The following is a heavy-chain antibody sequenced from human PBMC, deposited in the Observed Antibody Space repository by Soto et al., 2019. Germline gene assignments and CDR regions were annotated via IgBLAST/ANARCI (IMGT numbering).Heavy chain of an antibody. V-gene: IGHV4-31*03. Sequence: SETLSLTCTVSGGSISSGGYYCSWIRQHPGKGLEWIGYIYYSGSTYYNPSLKSRVSISVDTSKNQFSLKLSSVTAADTAVYYCALRLGDPGRLYFDYWGQGTLVAVSS. CDR3: ALRLGDPGRLYFDY. J-gene: IGHJ4*02. CDR2: IYYSGST. CDR1: GGSISSGGYY. D-gene: IGHD3-16*01.